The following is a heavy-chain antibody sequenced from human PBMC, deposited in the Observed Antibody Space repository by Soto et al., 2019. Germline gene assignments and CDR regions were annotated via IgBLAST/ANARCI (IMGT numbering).Heavy chain of an antibody. D-gene: IGHD6-13*01. J-gene: IGHJ4*02. V-gene: IGHV1-18*04. CDR3: ARDRGYSSDY. CDR2: ISAYNGNT. Sequence: ASVKVSCKASGYTFTSYYVHWVRQAPGQGLEWMGWISAYNGNTNYAQKLQGRVTMTTDTSTSTAYMELRSLRSDDTAVNYCARDRGYSSDYWGQGSLGTVGS. CDR1: GYTFTSYY.